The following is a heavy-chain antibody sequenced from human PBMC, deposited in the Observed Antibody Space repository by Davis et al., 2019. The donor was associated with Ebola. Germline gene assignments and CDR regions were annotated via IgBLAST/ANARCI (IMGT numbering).Heavy chain of an antibody. Sequence: PGGSLRLSCAASGFTFSSYWMSWVRQAPGKGLEWVANIKQDGSEKYYVDSVKGRFTISRDNAKNSLYLQMNSLRAEDTAVYYCAREPNLDIVVVVAATEGWFDPWGQGTLVTVSS. CDR3: AREPNLDIVVVVAATEGWFDP. D-gene: IGHD2-15*01. CDR1: GFTFSSYW. V-gene: IGHV3-7*01. CDR2: IKQDGSEK. J-gene: IGHJ5*02.